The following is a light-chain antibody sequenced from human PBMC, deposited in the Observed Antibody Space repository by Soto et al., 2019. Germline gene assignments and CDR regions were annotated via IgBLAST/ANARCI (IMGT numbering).Light chain of an antibody. Sequence: ETVLTQSPATLSLSPVEGATLSCMASRSVSSKLAWYQQKPGQAPRLLIYGASTRATGIPARFSGSGSGTEFTLTISSLQSEDFAVYYCQQYNNWPPWTFGQGTKVDIK. J-gene: IGKJ1*01. CDR3: QQYNNWPPWT. CDR2: GAS. V-gene: IGKV3-15*01. CDR1: RSVSSK.